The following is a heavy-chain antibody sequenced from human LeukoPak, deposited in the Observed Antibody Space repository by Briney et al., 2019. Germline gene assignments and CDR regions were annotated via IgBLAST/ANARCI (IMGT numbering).Heavy chain of an antibody. Sequence: ASVKVSCKASGYTFTSYYMHWVRQAPGQGLEWMGIINPSGGSTIYAQKFQGRVTMTEDTSTDTAYMELSSLRSEDTAVYYCATDSTAGFDYWGQGTLVTVSS. V-gene: IGHV1-46*01. D-gene: IGHD6-19*01. J-gene: IGHJ4*02. CDR1: GYTFTSYY. CDR3: ATDSTAGFDY. CDR2: INPSGGST.